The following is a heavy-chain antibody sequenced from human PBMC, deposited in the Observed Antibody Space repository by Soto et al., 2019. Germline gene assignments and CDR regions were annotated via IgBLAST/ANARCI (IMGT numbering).Heavy chain of an antibody. CDR2: VYYTGTT. D-gene: IGHD2-2*01. CDR3: ASEVVPGAKLHAFDV. Sequence: SETLSLTCTVSGASIGSSSYYWAWIRQPPGKGLEWMATVYYTGTTYYNPSLKSRVSISVDTSRRQFSLKVNSVTAADTAVYYCASEVVPGAKLHAFDVWGLGIMVTVSS. CDR1: GASIGSSSYY. J-gene: IGHJ3*01. V-gene: IGHV4-39*01.